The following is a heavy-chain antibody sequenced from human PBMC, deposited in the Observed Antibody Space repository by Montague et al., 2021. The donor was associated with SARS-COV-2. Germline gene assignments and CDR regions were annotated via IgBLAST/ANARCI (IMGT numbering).Heavy chain of an antibody. V-gene: IGHV4-31*03. CDR3: ARTYYDILTGYYNFDY. CDR2: IYYSGST. D-gene: IGHD3-9*01. Sequence: TLSLTCTVSGGSISSGGYYWSWIRQHPGKGLEWIGYIYYSGSTYYNPSLKSRVTISVDTSKNQFSLKLSSVTAADTAVYYCARTYYDILTGYYNFDYWGQGTPVTVSS. J-gene: IGHJ4*02. CDR1: GGSISSGGYY.